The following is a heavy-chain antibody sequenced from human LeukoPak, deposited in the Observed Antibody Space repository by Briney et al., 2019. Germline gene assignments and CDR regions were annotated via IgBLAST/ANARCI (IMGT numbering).Heavy chain of an antibody. V-gene: IGHV5-51*01. J-gene: IGHJ4*02. CDR2: IYPGDSDT. D-gene: IGHD2-2*01. Sequence: GESLKISCKGSGFSFNMYWIGWVCQMPGKGLERMGIIYPGDSDTRYSPSFQGQVTISVDKSISTAYLQWSSLKASDTAMYYCARRQGCSNTACPPDYWGQGTLVTVSS. CDR3: ARRQGCSNTACPPDY. CDR1: GFSFNMYW.